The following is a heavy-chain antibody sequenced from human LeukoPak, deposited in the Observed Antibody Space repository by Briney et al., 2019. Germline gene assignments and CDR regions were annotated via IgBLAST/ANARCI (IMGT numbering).Heavy chain of an antibody. V-gene: IGHV3-23*01. CDR2: ISGSGGTT. CDR1: GFTFSSYA. D-gene: IGHD2-2*01. J-gene: IGHJ4*02. CDR3: AKGAVVVAAAHFDY. Sequence: PGGSLRLSCGASGFTFSSYAMSWVRQAPGKGLEWVSVISGSGGTTYYTDSVKGRFTISRDNSKNTLYLQMNGLRAEDTAVYYCAKGAVVVAAAHFDYWGQGTLVTVSS.